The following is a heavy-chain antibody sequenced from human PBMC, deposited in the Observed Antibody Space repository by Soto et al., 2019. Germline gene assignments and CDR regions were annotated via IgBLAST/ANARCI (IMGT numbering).Heavy chain of an antibody. CDR3: ARELGRTLDY. CDR2: IYHSGST. CDR1: GGSISSGGYS. V-gene: IGHV4-30-2*01. Sequence: SETLSLTCAVSGGSISSGGYSWSWIRQPPGKGLEWIGYIYHSGSTYYNPSLKSRVTISVDRSKNQFSLKLSSVTAADTAVYYCARELGRTLDYWGQGTLVTVSS. J-gene: IGHJ4*02.